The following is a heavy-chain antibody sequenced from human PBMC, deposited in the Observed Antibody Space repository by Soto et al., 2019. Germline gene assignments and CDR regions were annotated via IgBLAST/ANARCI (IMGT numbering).Heavy chain of an antibody. CDR3: ARAESTSYYDFWSGYLYYYYGMDV. Sequence: GGSLRLSCAASGFTFSSYWMHWVRQAPGKGLVWVSRINSDGSSTSYADSVKGRFTISRDNAKNTLYLQMNSLRAEDTAVYYCARAESTSYYDFWSGYLYYYYGMDVWGQGTTVTVSS. CDR1: GFTFSSYW. V-gene: IGHV3-74*01. D-gene: IGHD3-3*01. J-gene: IGHJ6*02. CDR2: INSDGSST.